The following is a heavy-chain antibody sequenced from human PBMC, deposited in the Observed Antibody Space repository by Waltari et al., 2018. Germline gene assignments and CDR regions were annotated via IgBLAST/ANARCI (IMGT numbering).Heavy chain of an antibody. CDR3: ARQSGQQLPIVTPILGGFDY. Sequence: QVQLQESGPGLVKPSETLSLTCAVSGYSISSGYYWGWIRQPPGKGLEWIGSIYHSGSTYSTPSLKSRVTISVDTSKNQFSLKLSSVTAADTAVYYCARQSGQQLPIVTPILGGFDYWGQGTLVTVSS. CDR1: GYSISSGYY. D-gene: IGHD6-13*01. CDR2: IYHSGST. J-gene: IGHJ4*02. V-gene: IGHV4-38-2*01.